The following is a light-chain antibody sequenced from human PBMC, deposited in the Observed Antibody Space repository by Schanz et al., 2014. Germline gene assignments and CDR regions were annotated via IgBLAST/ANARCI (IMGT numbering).Light chain of an antibody. CDR1: QSVLHSSDNKNY. Sequence: DIVMTQFPDSLAVSLGERATINCRSSQSVLHSSDNKNYLAWYQQKPGQPPKLLIYWASTRESGVPDRFSGSGSGTGFTLTISSLQAEDVAVYYCQQYYSTPQTFGQGTKVEIK. CDR2: WAS. V-gene: IGKV4-1*01. CDR3: QQYYSTPQT. J-gene: IGKJ1*01.